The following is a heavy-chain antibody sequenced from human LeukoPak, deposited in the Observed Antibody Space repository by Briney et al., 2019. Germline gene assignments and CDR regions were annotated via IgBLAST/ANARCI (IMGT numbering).Heavy chain of an antibody. CDR1: GGSFSGYY. J-gene: IGHJ4*02. Sequence: SETLSLTCAVYGGSFSGYYWSWIRQPPRKGLEWIGEINHSGSTNYNPSLKSRVTISVDTSKNQFTLKLSSVTAADTAVYYCASLNWGYAPPNDYWGQGTLVTVSS. V-gene: IGHV4-34*01. CDR2: INHSGST. D-gene: IGHD7-27*01. CDR3: ASLNWGYAPPNDY.